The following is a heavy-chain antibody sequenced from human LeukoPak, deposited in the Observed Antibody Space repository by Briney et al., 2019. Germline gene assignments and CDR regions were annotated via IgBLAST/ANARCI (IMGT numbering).Heavy chain of an antibody. CDR2: IKQDGSEK. J-gene: IGHJ4*02. CDR1: GFTFSTYW. D-gene: IGHD2-15*01. CDR3: AREVVGSRWPPGDY. Sequence: GGSLRLSCAASGFTFSTYWMSWVRQAPGKGLEWVANIKQDGSEKYYVDSVKGRFTISRDNAKNSLYLQMNSLRAEDTAVYYCAREVVGSRWPPGDYWGQGTLVTVSS. V-gene: IGHV3-7*01.